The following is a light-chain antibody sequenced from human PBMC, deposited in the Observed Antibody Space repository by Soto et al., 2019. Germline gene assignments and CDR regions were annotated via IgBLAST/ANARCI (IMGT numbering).Light chain of an antibody. J-gene: IGKJ2*01. Sequence: EIVLTQSPGTLSLSPGERATLSCRASQSISSSYLAWYQQKPGQAPRLLIYGASSRATDIPDRFSGSGSGTDFTLTISRLEREDFAVYYCQQYDNSPPYTFGQGTKLEIK. CDR3: QQYDNSPPYT. CDR1: QSISSSY. V-gene: IGKV3-20*01. CDR2: GAS.